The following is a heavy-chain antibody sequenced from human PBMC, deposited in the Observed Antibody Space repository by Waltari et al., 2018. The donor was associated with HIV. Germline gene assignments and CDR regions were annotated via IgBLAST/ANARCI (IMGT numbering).Heavy chain of an antibody. V-gene: IGHV3-23*01. CDR1: GFTVSRSP. Sequence: EVQLLESVGRLVQPGVSIRLSCAGSGFTVSRSPMNWVRQAPGKGLEWVSGISGSGGSTYYADSVKGRLTISRDNSKSTVYLQMNSLRAEDTAIYYCAKDPGMDVWGQGTTVTVSS. J-gene: IGHJ6*02. CDR2: ISGSGGST. CDR3: AKDPGMDV.